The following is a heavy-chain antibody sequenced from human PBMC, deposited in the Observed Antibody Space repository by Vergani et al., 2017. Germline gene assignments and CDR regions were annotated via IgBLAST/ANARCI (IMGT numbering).Heavy chain of an antibody. CDR3: AKDMGASLNYFDY. CDR2: ISSSSSYI. Sequence: EVQLVESGGGLVKPGGSLRLSCAASGFTFSSYSMNWVRQAPGKGLEWVSSISSSSSYIYYADSVKGRFTISRDNAKNSLYLQMNSLRAEDTALYYCAKDMGASLNYFDYWGQGTLVTVSS. CDR1: GFTFSSYS. J-gene: IGHJ4*02. V-gene: IGHV3-21*04. D-gene: IGHD3-16*01.